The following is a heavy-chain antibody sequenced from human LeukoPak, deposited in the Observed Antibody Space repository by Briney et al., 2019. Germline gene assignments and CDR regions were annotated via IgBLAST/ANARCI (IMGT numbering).Heavy chain of an antibody. D-gene: IGHD3-22*01. CDR3: GLVVVNPLFDDY. Sequence: SETLSLTCAVYGGSFSGYYWSWIRQPPGKGLEWIGEINHSGSTNYNPSLKSRVTISVDTSKNQFSLKLSSVTAADTAVYCCGLVVVNPLFDDYWGQGTLVTVSS. J-gene: IGHJ4*02. V-gene: IGHV4-34*01. CDR2: INHSGST. CDR1: GGSFSGYY.